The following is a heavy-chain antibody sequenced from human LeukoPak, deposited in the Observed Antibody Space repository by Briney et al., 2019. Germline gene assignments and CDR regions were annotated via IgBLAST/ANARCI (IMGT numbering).Heavy chain of an antibody. Sequence: GKSLRLSCAASGFTFSGYGMHWVRQAPGKGLEWVAVILYDGHNEYYGDSVKGRFTISRDNSKNTVSLQMDSLRAEDTGVYYCAKGVGYGGMDVWGQGTTVTVSS. J-gene: IGHJ6*02. CDR2: ILYDGHNE. CDR3: AKGVGYGGMDV. V-gene: IGHV3-30*18. CDR1: GFTFSGYG. D-gene: IGHD5-12*01.